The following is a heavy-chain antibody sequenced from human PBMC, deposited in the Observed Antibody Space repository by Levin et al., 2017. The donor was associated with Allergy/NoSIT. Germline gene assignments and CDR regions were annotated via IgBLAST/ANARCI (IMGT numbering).Heavy chain of an antibody. Sequence: PSETLSLTCAVSGYSISSGYYWGWIRQPPGKGLEWIGSIYHSGSTYYNPSLKSRVTISVDTSKNQFSLKLSSVTAADTAVYYCARAGAGSSWKGWFDPWGQGTLVTVSS. CDR2: IYHSGST. CDR3: ARAGAGSSWKGWFDP. J-gene: IGHJ5*02. V-gene: IGHV4-38-2*01. CDR1: GYSISSGYY. D-gene: IGHD6-13*01.